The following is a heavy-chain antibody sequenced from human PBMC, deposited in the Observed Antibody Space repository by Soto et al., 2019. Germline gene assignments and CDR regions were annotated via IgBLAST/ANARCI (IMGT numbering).Heavy chain of an antibody. CDR1: VGTFISYA. V-gene: IGHV1-69*06. D-gene: IGHD6-19*01. J-gene: IGHJ5*02. CDR3: ARGGISGWCSDGYNWFDP. CDR2: IIHIFGTA. Sequence: QVQLVQSGAEVKKPGSSVKFSCKASVGTFISYAISWVRQAPGQGLEWMGGIIHIFGTANYAQKFQGRVTITEDKSTSPAYMELSSLRSEDTAVYDCARGGISGWCSDGYNWFDPWGQGTLVAVSA.